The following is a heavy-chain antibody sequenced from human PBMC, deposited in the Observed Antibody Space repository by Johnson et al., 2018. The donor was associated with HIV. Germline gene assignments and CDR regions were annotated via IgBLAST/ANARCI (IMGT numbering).Heavy chain of an antibody. V-gene: IGHV3-NL1*01. CDR2: IYSGGST. CDR3: ARETRDDAFDI. J-gene: IGHJ3*02. Sequence: QVQLVESGGGVVQPGRSLRLSCAASGFTFSSYSMHWVRQAPGKGLEWVSVIYSGGSTYYADSVKGRFTISRDNAKNSLYLQMSSLRVEDTAVYYCARETRDDAFDIWGQGTMVTVSS. D-gene: IGHD4-11*01. CDR1: GFTFSSYS.